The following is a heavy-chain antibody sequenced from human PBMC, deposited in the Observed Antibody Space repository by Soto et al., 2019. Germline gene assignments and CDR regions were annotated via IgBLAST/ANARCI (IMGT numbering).Heavy chain of an antibody. CDR3: ARGPDGLVATYWFDP. D-gene: IGHD5-12*01. V-gene: IGHV4-34*01. CDR1: GGSFSGYY. CDR2: INHSGST. J-gene: IGHJ5*02. Sequence: PSETLSLTCAVYGGSFSGYYWSWIRQPPGKGLEWIGEINHSGSTNYNPSLKSRVTISVDTSKNQFSLKLSSVTAADTAVYYCARGPDGLVATYWFDPWGQGTLVTVSS.